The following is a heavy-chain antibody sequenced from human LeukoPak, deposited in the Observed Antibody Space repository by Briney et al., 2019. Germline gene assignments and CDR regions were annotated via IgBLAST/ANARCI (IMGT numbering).Heavy chain of an antibody. CDR1: GGSISSYY. J-gene: IGHJ4*02. D-gene: IGHD3-3*01. CDR3: ARGYPQKYYDFWSGYYTGINFDY. CDR2: IYYSGST. V-gene: IGHV4-59*01. Sequence: SETLSLTCTVSGGSISSYYWSWIRQPPGKGLEWIGYIYYSGSTNYNPSLKSRVTISVDTSKNQFSLKLSSVTAADTAVYYCARGYPQKYYDFWSGYYTGINFDYWGQGTLVTVSP.